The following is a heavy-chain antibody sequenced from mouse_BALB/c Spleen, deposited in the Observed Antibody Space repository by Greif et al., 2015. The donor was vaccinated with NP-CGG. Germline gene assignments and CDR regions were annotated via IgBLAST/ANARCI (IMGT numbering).Heavy chain of an antibody. V-gene: IGHV14-1*02. Sequence: VQLKQSGAELVRPGALVKLSCKASGFNIKDYYMHWVKQRPEQGLEWIGWIDPENGNTIYDPKFQGKASITADTSSNTAYLQLSSVTSEDTAVYYCARGGNYVAYWGQGTLVTVSA. J-gene: IGHJ3*01. CDR1: GFNIKDYY. D-gene: IGHD2-1*01. CDR2: IDPENGNT. CDR3: ARGGNYVAY.